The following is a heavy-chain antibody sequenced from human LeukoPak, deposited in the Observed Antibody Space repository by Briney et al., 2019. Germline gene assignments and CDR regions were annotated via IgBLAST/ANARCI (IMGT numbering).Heavy chain of an antibody. Sequence: ASVKVSCKASGGTFSSYAISWVRQAPGQGLEWMGGNIPIFGTANYAQKFQGRVTITTDESTSTAYMELSSLRSEDTAVYYCAREDYYDSSGYYYRLWAFDIWGQGTMVTVSS. J-gene: IGHJ3*02. CDR2: NIPIFGTA. CDR3: AREDYYDSSGYYYRLWAFDI. V-gene: IGHV1-69*05. CDR1: GGTFSSYA. D-gene: IGHD3-22*01.